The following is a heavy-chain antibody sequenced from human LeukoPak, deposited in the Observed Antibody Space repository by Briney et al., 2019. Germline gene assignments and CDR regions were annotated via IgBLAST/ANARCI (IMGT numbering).Heavy chain of an antibody. Sequence: GGSLRLACAVSGFTFSRNWMSWVRQAPGKGLERVAHMNQDGSANYYVDSVRGRFTISRDNAKNSLFLQMNSLRAEDSAVYYCATTVAGYPNDYLDFWGRGTLVTVSS. J-gene: IGHJ4*02. CDR1: GFTFSRNW. V-gene: IGHV3-7*01. CDR2: MNQDGSAN. CDR3: ATTVAGYPNDYLDF. D-gene: IGHD6-19*01.